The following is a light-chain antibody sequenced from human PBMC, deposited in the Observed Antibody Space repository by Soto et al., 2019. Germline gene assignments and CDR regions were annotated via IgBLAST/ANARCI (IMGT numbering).Light chain of an antibody. Sequence: QSVVTQTPSASGTAGQRVTISCSGSSPNIGTNAVNWCQQLPGTAPRLLIYSNDQRPPGVPDRFSGSKSGTSASLAISGLQSEDEADYFCAVWDDSLNGWVFGGGTKVTVL. CDR3: AVWDDSLNGWV. V-gene: IGLV1-44*01. J-gene: IGLJ3*02. CDR2: SND. CDR1: SPNIGTNA.